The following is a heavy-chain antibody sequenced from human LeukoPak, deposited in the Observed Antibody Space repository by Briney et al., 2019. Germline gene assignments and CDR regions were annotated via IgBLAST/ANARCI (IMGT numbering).Heavy chain of an antibody. D-gene: IGHD6-13*01. V-gene: IGHV6-1*01. Sequence: SQTLSLTCAISGDSVSNNGAAWNWIRQSPSRGLEWLGRTYYRSKWYNDYALSVKSRITINPDTSRNLLSLQMNSVTPEDTAVYYCVRDSSRKLDYWGQGTLVTVSS. CDR2: TYYRSKWYN. J-gene: IGHJ4*02. CDR3: VRDSSRKLDY. CDR1: GDSVSNNGAA.